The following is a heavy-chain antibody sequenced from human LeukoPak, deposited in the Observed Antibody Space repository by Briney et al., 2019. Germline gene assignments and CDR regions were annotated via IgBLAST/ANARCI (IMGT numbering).Heavy chain of an antibody. CDR1: GGSISSYY. J-gene: IGHJ5*02. Sequence: PSETLSLTCTVSGGSISSYYWSWIRQPPGKGLEWIGYIYYSGSTNYNPSLKSRVTISVDTSKNQFSLKLSSVTAADTVVYYCARAKYDILTGLNWFDPWGQGTLVTVSS. CDR2: IYYSGST. V-gene: IGHV4-59*01. CDR3: ARAKYDILTGLNWFDP. D-gene: IGHD3-9*01.